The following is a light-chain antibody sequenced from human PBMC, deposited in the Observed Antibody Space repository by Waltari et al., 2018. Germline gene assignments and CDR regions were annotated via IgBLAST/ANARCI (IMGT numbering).Light chain of an antibody. CDR1: QGIQSH. J-gene: IGKJ4*01. CDR2: VAS. CDR3: LQVEAYPLT. V-gene: IGKV1-9*01. Sequence: DILLTQSPSFMSASVGERVNIACRASQGIQSHLAWYQQKPGKAPKLLIYVASSLQSGVPSRFSGSGSGTEFTLTVSSLQPEDSATYYCLQVEAYPLTFGGGTKVEIK.